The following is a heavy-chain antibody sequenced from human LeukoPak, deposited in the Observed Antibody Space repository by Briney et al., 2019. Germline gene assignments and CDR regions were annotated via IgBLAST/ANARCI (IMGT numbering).Heavy chain of an antibody. D-gene: IGHD3-16*01. CDR2: IYYSGST. J-gene: IGHJ3*02. Sequence: SETLSLTCTVSGGSISSGGYSWSWIRQPPGKGLEWIGYIYYSGSTNYNPSLKSRVTISVDTSKNQFSLKLSSVTAADTAVYYCARGGRWLQYAFDIWGQGTMVTVSS. CDR1: GGSISSGGYS. CDR3: ARGGRWLQYAFDI. V-gene: IGHV4-61*08.